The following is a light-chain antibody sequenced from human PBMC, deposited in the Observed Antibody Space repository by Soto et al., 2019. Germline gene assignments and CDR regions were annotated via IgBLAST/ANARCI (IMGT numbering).Light chain of an antibody. CDR1: QSLVHSDGIAY. CDR3: MQGTHWPLP. CDR2: KVS. J-gene: IGKJ5*01. V-gene: IGKV2-30*02. Sequence: DVVMTQSPLSLPVTLGQPASISCRSNQSLVHSDGIAYFSWFQQRPDRSPRRLIYKVSNRDSGVTARFSGSGSGTDFALKISSVEAEDVGVYYCMQGTHWPLPFGQGSGLDLK.